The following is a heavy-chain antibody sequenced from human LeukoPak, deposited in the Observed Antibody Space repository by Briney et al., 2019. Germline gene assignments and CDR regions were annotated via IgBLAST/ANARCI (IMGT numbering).Heavy chain of an antibody. J-gene: IGHJ6*02. CDR2: IYYSGST. CDR3: ARQLRQGMDV. V-gene: IGHV4-59*08. CDR1: GGSISSYY. Sequence: SETLSLTCTVSGGSISSYYWSWIRQPPGKGLERIGYIYYSGSTNYNPSLKSRVTISVDTSKNQFSLKLSSVTAADTAVYYCARQLRQGMDVRGQGTTVTVSS.